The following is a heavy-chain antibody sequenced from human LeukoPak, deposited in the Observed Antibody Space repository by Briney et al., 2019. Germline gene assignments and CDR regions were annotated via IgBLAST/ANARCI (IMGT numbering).Heavy chain of an antibody. J-gene: IGHJ4*02. Sequence: PRGSLRLSCAASGFTFSTYAMSWVRHAPGKGLEWVSAISANGGSTFYADSVKGRFTVSRDSSKDTLYLQMCSLRAEDTAVYLCVRKALGYRLGYGDYWGQGALVTASS. V-gene: IGHV3-23*01. CDR3: VRKALGYRLGYGDY. CDR1: GFTFSTYA. CDR2: ISANGGST. D-gene: IGHD5-12*01.